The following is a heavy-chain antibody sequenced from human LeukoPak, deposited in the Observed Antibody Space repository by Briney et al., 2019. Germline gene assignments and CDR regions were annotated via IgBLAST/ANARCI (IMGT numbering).Heavy chain of an antibody. CDR3: TTSSGWYYYFDY. CDR2: IYYSGNT. V-gene: IGHV4-39*01. J-gene: IGHJ4*02. CDR1: GGSFSGYY. Sequence: SETLSLTCAVYGGSFSGYYWGWIRQPPGKGLEWIGSIYYSGNTYYHPSLKSRVTISVDTSKNQFSLKLSSVTAADTAVYYCTTSSGWYYYFDYWGQGTLVTVSS. D-gene: IGHD6-19*01.